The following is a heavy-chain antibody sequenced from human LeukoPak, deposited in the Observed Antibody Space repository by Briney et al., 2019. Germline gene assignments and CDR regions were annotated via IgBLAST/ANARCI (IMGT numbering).Heavy chain of an antibody. V-gene: IGHV3-53*01. J-gene: IGHJ4*02. Sequence: GGSLRLSCTASGFTVSTYYMTWVRQAPGKGLEWVSVIHAGGTTNYADSVKGRFTISRDNSKNTLYLQMNSLRAEDTAVYYCAKMATIDFDYWGQGTLVTVSS. CDR3: AKMATIDFDY. CDR1: GFTVSTYY. CDR2: IHAGGTT. D-gene: IGHD5-24*01.